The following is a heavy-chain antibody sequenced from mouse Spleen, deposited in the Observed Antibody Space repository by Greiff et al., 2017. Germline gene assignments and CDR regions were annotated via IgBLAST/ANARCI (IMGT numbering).Heavy chain of an antibody. CDR1: GFTFSSYA. CDR3: ARRGYGSSFLFAY. V-gene: IGHV5-9-1*01. D-gene: IGHD1-1*01. J-gene: IGHJ3*01. CDR2: ISSGGSYT. Sequence: VESGGGLVKPGGSLKLSCAASGFTFSSYAMSWVRQTPEKRLEWVATISSGGSYTYYPDSVKGRFTISRDNAKNTLYLQMSSLRSEDTAMYYCARRGYGSSFLFAYWGQGTLVTVSA.